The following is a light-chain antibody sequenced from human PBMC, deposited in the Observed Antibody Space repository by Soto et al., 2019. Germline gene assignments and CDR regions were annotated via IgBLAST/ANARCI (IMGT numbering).Light chain of an antibody. J-gene: IGKJ2*03. CDR2: DAS. Sequence: EIVLTQSPATLSLSPGERATLSCRASESVNNFLAWYQQKPGQAPRLLIYDASNRATGVPARFSGSGSGTEFTLTISTLESEDFAVYYCQHRGNGSYGFGQGTKLEI. CDR3: QHRGNGSYG. V-gene: IGKV3-11*01. CDR1: ESVNNF.